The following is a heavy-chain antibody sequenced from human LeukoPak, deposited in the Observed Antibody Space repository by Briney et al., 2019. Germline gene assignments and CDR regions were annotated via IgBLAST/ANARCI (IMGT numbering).Heavy chain of an antibody. V-gene: IGHV3-30-3*01. Sequence: GGSLRLSCAASGFTVSDSYMSWVRQAPGKGLEWVAVISYDGSNKYYADSVKGRFTISRDNSKNTLYLQMNSLRAEDTAVYYCARARPRADYWGQGTLVTVSS. CDR3: ARARPRADY. CDR2: ISYDGSNK. J-gene: IGHJ4*02. CDR1: GFTVSDSY.